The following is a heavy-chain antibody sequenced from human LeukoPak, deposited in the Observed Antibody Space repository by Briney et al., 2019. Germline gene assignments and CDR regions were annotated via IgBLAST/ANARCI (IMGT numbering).Heavy chain of an antibody. CDR1: GFTFSSYR. J-gene: IGHJ4*02. Sequence: PGGSLRLSCAASGFTFSSYRMSWVRQAPGKGLEWVANIKQDGSEKYYVDSVKGRFTISRDNAKSSLYLQMNSLRAEDTAVYYCTRGRGSGSYYYFDYWGQGTLVTVSS. D-gene: IGHD1-26*01. CDR3: TRGRGSGSYYYFDY. CDR2: IKQDGSEK. V-gene: IGHV3-7*01.